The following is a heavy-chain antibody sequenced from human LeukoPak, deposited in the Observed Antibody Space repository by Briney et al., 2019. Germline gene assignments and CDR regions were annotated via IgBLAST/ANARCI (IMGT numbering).Heavy chain of an antibody. Sequence: GSLRLSCAASGFTFSSYGMHWVRQAPGKGLEWVALIWYDGSNKYYTDSVKGRLTISRDNSKNTLYLQMNSLRAEDTAIYYCAREGPRGNSQFDYWGQGTLVTVSS. CDR1: GFTFSSYG. CDR3: AREGPRGNSQFDY. J-gene: IGHJ4*02. V-gene: IGHV3-33*01. D-gene: IGHD2/OR15-2a*01. CDR2: IWYDGSNK.